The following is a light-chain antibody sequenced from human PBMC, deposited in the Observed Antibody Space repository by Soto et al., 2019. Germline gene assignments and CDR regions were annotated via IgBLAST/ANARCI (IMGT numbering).Light chain of an antibody. CDR3: QQYNTYPHT. Sequence: DIQMTQSPSTLSASVGDRVTLTCRASQSISSLLAWYQQKPGKAPKILIFMGSNLESGVPSRFSGTGSGTEFTLTISSLQPDDFATYFCQQYNTYPHTFGQGTKLEIK. V-gene: IGKV1-5*03. J-gene: IGKJ2*01. CDR2: MGS. CDR1: QSISSL.